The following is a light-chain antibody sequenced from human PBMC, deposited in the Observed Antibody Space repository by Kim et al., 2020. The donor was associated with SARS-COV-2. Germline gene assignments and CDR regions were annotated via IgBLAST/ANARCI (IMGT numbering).Light chain of an antibody. CDR1: NSNIGAGYE. CDR2: GNS. CDR3: QSYDSSLSGYV. Sequence: QSVLTQPPSVSGAPGQRVTISCTGSNSNIGAGYEVHWYQQLPGTAPKLLIFGNSNRPSGVPDRFSGSKSGTSASLAITGLQADDETDYYCQSYDSSLSGYVFGTGTKVTVL. J-gene: IGLJ1*01. V-gene: IGLV1-40*01.